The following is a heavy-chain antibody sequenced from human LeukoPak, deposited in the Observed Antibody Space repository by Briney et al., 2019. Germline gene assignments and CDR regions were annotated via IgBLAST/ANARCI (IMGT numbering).Heavy chain of an antibody. Sequence: PGGSLRLSCAASGFTFSSYEMNGVRQAPGKGLEWVSYISSSGSTIYYADSVKGRFTISRDNAKNTVHLQMNSLRAEETAVYYCVREGWQAWGQGPQVTVSS. V-gene: IGHV3-48*03. CDR2: ISSSGSTI. J-gene: IGHJ5*02. CDR1: GFTFSSYE. CDR3: VREGWQA.